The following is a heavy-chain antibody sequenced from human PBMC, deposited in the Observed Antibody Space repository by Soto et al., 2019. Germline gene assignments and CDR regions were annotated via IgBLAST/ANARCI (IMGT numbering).Heavy chain of an antibody. V-gene: IGHV2-5*02. CDR1: GFSPTTSGVG. J-gene: IGHJ3*02. Sequence: QITLKQSGPTLVKPTQTLTLTCTFSGFSPTTSGVGVGWIRQPPGKALAWLALIYWDDEKPYSPSLQSRLTSTKDTSKKQVDLIVTNMNPADTGTYYCAHRLYASSDDAFDIWGQGTMVYVSS. CDR2: IYWDDEK. CDR3: AHRLYASSDDAFDI. D-gene: IGHD6-6*01.